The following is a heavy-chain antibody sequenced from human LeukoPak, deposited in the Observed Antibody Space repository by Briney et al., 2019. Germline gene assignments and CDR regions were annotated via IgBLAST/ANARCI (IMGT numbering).Heavy chain of an antibody. Sequence: PGGSLRLSCAASGFTVSSNYMSWVRQAPGKGLEWVSIIYSGGSTYYTDSVKGRFTISRDNSRNTLYLQMNSLRAEDTAVYYCARDLNYMDVWGKGTTVTVSS. CDR2: IYSGGST. CDR3: ARDLNYMDV. CDR1: GFTVSSNY. J-gene: IGHJ6*03. V-gene: IGHV3-66*02.